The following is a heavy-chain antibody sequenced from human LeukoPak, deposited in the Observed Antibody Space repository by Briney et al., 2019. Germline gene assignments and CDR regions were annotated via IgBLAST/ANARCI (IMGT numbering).Heavy chain of an antibody. CDR1: GFVVNSKY. Sequence: GGSLRLSCAASGFVVNSKYMSWVRQAPGKGLEWVSVIYSGGTTYYADSVRGRFTISRDNSKNTLYLQMNSLRAEDTAVYYCARDSSDYGDYARDVWGQGTTVTVSS. D-gene: IGHD4-17*01. V-gene: IGHV3-53*01. CDR3: ARDSSDYGDYARDV. J-gene: IGHJ6*02. CDR2: IYSGGTT.